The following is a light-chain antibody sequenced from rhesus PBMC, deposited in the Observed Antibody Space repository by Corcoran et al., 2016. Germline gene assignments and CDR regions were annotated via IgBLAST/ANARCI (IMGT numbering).Light chain of an antibody. Sequence: DIQMTQSPSSLPASVGDRVTITGRARQGMSSYLNWYKQKPGKAPKLLIYYANRLESGVPSRFSGCGSWTEFTLPISSLQPEDFATYYCQQSNRLPWTYGHGAKVEIK. CDR1: QGMSSY. J-gene: IGKJ1*01. CDR3: QQSNRLPWT. CDR2: YAN. V-gene: IGKV1-32*01.